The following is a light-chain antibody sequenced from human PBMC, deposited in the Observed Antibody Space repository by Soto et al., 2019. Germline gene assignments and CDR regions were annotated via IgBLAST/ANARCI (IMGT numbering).Light chain of an antibody. CDR3: QQYGSSPIYT. Sequence: EIVLTQSPGTLSLSPGERATLSCRASQSVSSSYLAWYQQKPGQAPRLLIYGASSRATGIPDRFSGSGSGTDFTLTISRLEPEDFAVYYCQQYGSSPIYTFGQGTKPEIK. V-gene: IGKV3-20*01. CDR2: GAS. J-gene: IGKJ2*01. CDR1: QSVSSSY.